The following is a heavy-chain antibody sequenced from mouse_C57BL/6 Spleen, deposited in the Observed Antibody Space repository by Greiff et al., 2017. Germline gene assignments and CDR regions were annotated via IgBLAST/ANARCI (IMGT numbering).Heavy chain of an antibody. Sequence: EVMLVESGGGLVKPGGSLKLSCAASGFTFSSYAMSWVRQTPEKRLEWVATISDGGSYTYYPDNVKGRFTISRDNAKNNLYLQMSHLKSEDTAMYYCARDYGNYDAYYFDYWGQGTTLTVSS. V-gene: IGHV5-4*01. D-gene: IGHD2-1*01. J-gene: IGHJ2*01. CDR3: ARDYGNYDAYYFDY. CDR2: ISDGGSYT. CDR1: GFTFSSYA.